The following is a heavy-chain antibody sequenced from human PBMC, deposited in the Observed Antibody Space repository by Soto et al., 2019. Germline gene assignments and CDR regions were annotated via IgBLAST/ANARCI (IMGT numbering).Heavy chain of an antibody. CDR2: ISAYNGNT. D-gene: IGHD3-16*02. V-gene: IGHV1-18*01. CDR1: GYTFTSYG. J-gene: IGHJ6*02. CDR3: ARASYDYVWGSYHLYGMDV. Sequence: QVQLVQSGAEVKKPGASVKVSCKASGYTFTSYGISWVRQAPGQGLEWMGWISAYNGNTNYAQKLQGRVTMTTDTSTSTAYMELRSLRSDDTAVYYCARASYDYVWGSYHLYGMDVWGQGTTVTVSS.